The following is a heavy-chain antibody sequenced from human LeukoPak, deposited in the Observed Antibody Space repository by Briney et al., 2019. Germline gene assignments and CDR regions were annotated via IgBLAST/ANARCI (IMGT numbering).Heavy chain of an antibody. CDR3: ARGRRDFWSSFWFDP. V-gene: IGHV4-34*01. J-gene: IGHJ5*02. Sequence: PSETLSLTCDVFGGSFSGYQWSWLRHPPGKGLEWIGEINYSGSTNYNPSLKSRVTISGDTSKNQFSLKLTSVTAADTAVYYCARGRRDFWSSFWFDPWGQGTLVTVSS. CDR2: INYSGST. CDR1: GGSFSGYQ. D-gene: IGHD3-3*01.